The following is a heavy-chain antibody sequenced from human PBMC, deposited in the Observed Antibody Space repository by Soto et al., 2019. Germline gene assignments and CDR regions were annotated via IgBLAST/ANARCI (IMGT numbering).Heavy chain of an antibody. V-gene: IGHV3-23*01. CDR2: ISGSGGST. CDR1: GFTFSSYA. Sequence: GGSLRLSCAASGFTFSSYAMSWVRQAPGKGLEWVSAISGSGGSTYYADSVKGRFTISRDNSKNTLYLQMNNLRAEDTAVYYCAKDCANHWLRFPDAFDIWGQGTMVTVSS. CDR3: AKDCANHWLRFPDAFDI. J-gene: IGHJ3*02. D-gene: IGHD6-19*01.